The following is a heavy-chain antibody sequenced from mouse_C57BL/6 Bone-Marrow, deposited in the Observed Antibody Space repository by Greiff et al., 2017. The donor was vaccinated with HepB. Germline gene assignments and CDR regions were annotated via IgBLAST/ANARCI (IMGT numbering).Heavy chain of an antibody. J-gene: IGHJ3*01. D-gene: IGHD2-1*01. V-gene: IGHV7-3*01. CDR1: GFTFTDYY. CDR2: IRNKANGYTT. CDR3: ARYDYGNYGGFAY. Sequence: EVHLVESGGGLVQPGGSLSLSCAASGFTFTDYYMSWVRQPPGKALEWLGFIRNKANGYTTEYSASVKGRFTISRDNSQIILYLQMNALRAEDSATYYCARYDYGNYGGFAYWGQGTLVTVSA.